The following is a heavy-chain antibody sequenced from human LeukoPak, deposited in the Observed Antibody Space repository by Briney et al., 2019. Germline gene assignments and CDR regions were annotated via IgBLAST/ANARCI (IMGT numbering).Heavy chain of an antibody. CDR2: ISSSSSTI. J-gene: IGHJ4*02. V-gene: IGHV3-48*01. Sequence: GGSLRLSCAASGFTFSSYSMNWVRQAPGKGLEWVSYISSSSSTIYYADSVKGRFTISRDNAKNSLYLQMNSLRAEDTAVYYCAKDRVAVAGTLWGQGTLVTVSS. CDR3: AKDRVAVAGTL. D-gene: IGHD6-19*01. CDR1: GFTFSSYS.